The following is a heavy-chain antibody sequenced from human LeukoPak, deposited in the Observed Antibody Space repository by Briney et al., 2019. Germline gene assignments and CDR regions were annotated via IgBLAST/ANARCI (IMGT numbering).Heavy chain of an antibody. Sequence: GGSLRLSCAASGFTFSSYAMSWVRQAPGKGLEWVSAISGSGGSTYYADSVKGRFTISRDNSKNTLYLQMNSLRAEDTAVYYCAKTPFTMVRGPMAWFDPWGQETLVTVSS. CDR1: GFTFSSYA. CDR2: ISGSGGST. V-gene: IGHV3-23*01. CDR3: AKTPFTMVRGPMAWFDP. J-gene: IGHJ5*02. D-gene: IGHD3-10*01.